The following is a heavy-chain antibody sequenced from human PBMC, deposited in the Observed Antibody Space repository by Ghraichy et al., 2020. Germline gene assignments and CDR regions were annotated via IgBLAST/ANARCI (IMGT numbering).Heavy chain of an antibody. CDR3: ARTPRYCSSTSCRQFDY. Sequence: TLSLTCAVSGGSISSSNWWSWVRQPPGKGLEWIGEIYHSGSTNYNPSLKSRVTISVDKSKNQFSLKLSSVTAADTAVYYCARTPRYCSSTSCRQFDYWGQGTLVTVSS. V-gene: IGHV4-4*02. CDR2: IYHSGST. CDR1: GGSISSSNW. J-gene: IGHJ4*02. D-gene: IGHD2-2*01.